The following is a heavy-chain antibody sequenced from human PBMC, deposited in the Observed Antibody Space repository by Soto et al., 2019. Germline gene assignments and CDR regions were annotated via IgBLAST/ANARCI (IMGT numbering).Heavy chain of an antibody. Sequence: ASVKVSCKASGYTFSSYAMHWVRQAPGQRLEWMGWINASYGTTKSSQKFQDRVTISRDTSASTAYMELTSLRSEDTAVYYCARDTGYGTFDFWGQGTLVTVSS. J-gene: IGHJ4*02. CDR3: ARDTGYGTFDF. V-gene: IGHV1-3*01. CDR2: INASYGTT. D-gene: IGHD3-9*01. CDR1: GYTFSSYA.